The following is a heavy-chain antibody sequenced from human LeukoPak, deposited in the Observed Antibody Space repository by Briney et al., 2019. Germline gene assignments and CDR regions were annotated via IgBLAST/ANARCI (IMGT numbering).Heavy chain of an antibody. CDR3: AREGEGGAIDI. D-gene: IGHD3-10*01. Sequence: GASVTVSFPASGYTFTGYYMHWVRQAPGQGLEWMGWINPNSGGTNYAQKFQGRVTMTRDTSISTAYMELSRLRSDDTAVYYCAREGEGGAIDIWGQGTMVTVSS. CDR1: GYTFTGYY. CDR2: INPNSGGT. V-gene: IGHV1-2*02. J-gene: IGHJ3*02.